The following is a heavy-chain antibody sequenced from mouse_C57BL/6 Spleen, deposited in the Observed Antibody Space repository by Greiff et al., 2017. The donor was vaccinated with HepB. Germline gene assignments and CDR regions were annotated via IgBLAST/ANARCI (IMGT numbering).Heavy chain of an antibody. D-gene: IGHD1-1*01. J-gene: IGHJ4*01. CDR2: IRSKSNNYAT. CDR3: VRHGLRYYAMDY. V-gene: IGHV10-1*01. CDR1: GFSFNTYA. Sequence: EVKLQESGGGLVQPKGSLKLSCAASGFSFNTYAMNWVRQAPGKGLEWVARIRSKSNNYATYYADSVKDRFTISRDDSESMLYLQMNNLKTEDTAMYYCVRHGLRYYAMDYWGQGTSVTVSS.